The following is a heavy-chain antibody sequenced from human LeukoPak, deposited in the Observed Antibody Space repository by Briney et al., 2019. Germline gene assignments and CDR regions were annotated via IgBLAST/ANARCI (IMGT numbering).Heavy chain of an antibody. CDR1: GYTFTGYY. J-gene: IGHJ4*02. CDR3: ARLTYSYGIMTGYSKGYFDS. CDR2: MNPHSGGT. V-gene: IGHV1-2*02. D-gene: IGHD3-9*01. Sequence: EASVKVSCKASGYTFTGYYMHWVRQAPGQGLEWMGWMNPHSGGTMFAEKFQGRVTMTRDASINTADMELSSLTSDDTAVYYCARLTYSYGIMTGYSKGYFDSWGQGTLVTVSS.